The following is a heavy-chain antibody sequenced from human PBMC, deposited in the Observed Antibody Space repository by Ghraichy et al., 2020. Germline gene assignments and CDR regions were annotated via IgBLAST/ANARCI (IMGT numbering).Heavy chain of an antibody. J-gene: IGHJ6*03. CDR3: ARVDGARRGYYYYMDV. CDR1: GGSFSGYY. Sequence: SETLSLTCAVYGGSFSGYYWSWIRQPPGKGLEWIGEINHSGSTNYNPSLKSRVTISVDTSKNQFSLKLSSVTAADTAVYYCARVDGARRGYYYYMDVWGKGTTVTVSS. D-gene: IGHD4-17*01. V-gene: IGHV4-34*01. CDR2: INHSGST.